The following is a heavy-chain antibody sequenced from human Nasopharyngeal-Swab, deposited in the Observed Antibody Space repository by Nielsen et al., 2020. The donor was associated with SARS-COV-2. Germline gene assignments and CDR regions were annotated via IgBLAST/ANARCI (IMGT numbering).Heavy chain of an antibody. D-gene: IGHD3-3*01. CDR3: ARVGLGRITIFGVVTRGGFDP. Sequence: WIRQPPGKGLEWIGYIYYRGSTYYNPSLKSRVTISVDTSKNQFSLKLSSVTAADTAVYYCARVGLGRITIFGVVTRGGFDPWGQGTLVTVSS. V-gene: IGHV4-31*02. J-gene: IGHJ5*02. CDR2: IYYRGST.